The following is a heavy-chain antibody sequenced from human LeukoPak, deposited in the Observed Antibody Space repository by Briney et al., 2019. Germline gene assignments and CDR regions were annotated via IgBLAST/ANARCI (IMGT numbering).Heavy chain of an antibody. Sequence: PGGSLRLSCAASGFTFSSYGMHWVRQAPGKGLAGVAVISYDGSNKYYADSVKGRFTISRDNSKNTLYLQMNSLRPEDTAVYYCAKDQGTCTSTTCYGYMDVWGKGTTVTVSS. CDR3: AKDQGTCTSTTCYGYMDV. D-gene: IGHD2-2*01. CDR2: ISYDGSNK. CDR1: GFTFSSYG. J-gene: IGHJ6*03. V-gene: IGHV3-30*18.